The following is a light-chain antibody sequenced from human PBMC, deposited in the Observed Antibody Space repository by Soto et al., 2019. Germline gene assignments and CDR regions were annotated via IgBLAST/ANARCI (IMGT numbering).Light chain of an antibody. CDR3: SSYGSSSTLLFV. CDR1: SSDAGGHNY. J-gene: IGLJ1*01. Sequence: QSALTQPASESGYTGQSNTISCTGTSSDAGGHNYVSWYQFHPGKAPKLIIYEVSNRPSGVSNRFSGSKSGNTASLTISGLQAEDQADYYCSSYGSSSTLLFVFGTGTKVTVL. V-gene: IGLV2-14*01. CDR2: EVS.